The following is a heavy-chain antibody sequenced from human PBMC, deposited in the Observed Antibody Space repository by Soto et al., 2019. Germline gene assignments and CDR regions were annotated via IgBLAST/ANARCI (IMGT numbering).Heavy chain of an antibody. Sequence: SGPTLVNPTQTLTLTCTFSGFSLSTSGVGVGWIRQPPGKALEWLALIYWNDDERYSPSLKTRLTISKDTSKNQVVLTMTNVDTVDTATYYCARMVGDDLLSEAWFDPWGQGTLVTVSS. D-gene: IGHD2-15*01. J-gene: IGHJ5*02. CDR3: ARMVGDDLLSEAWFDP. CDR1: GFSLSTSGVG. V-gene: IGHV2-5*01. CDR2: IYWNDDE.